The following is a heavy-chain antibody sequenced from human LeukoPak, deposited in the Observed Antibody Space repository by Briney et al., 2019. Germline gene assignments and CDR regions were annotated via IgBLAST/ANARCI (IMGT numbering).Heavy chain of an antibody. CDR3: ASGIDY. Sequence: PGGSLRLSCVASGFSFSSHSMNWVRQAPGKGLEWVSYISSSSSTIYYADSVRGRFTISRDNAKNSLYLQMNSLRAEDTAVYYCASGIDYWGQGTLVTVSS. J-gene: IGHJ4*02. V-gene: IGHV3-48*01. CDR2: ISSSSSTI. CDR1: GFSFSSHS.